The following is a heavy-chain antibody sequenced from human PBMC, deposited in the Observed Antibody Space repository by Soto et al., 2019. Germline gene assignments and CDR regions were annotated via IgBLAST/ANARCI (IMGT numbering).Heavy chain of an antibody. J-gene: IGHJ5*02. D-gene: IGHD2-15*01. CDR3: ARLGYCSGGSCYVGWFDP. CDR1: GGSISSGGYY. Sequence: SETLSLTCTVSGGSISSGGYYWSWIRQHPGKGLEWIGYIYYSGSTYYNPSLKSRVTISVDTSKNQFSLKLSSVTAADTAVYYCARLGYCSGGSCYVGWFDPWGQGTLVTVSS. CDR2: IYYSGST. V-gene: IGHV4-31*03.